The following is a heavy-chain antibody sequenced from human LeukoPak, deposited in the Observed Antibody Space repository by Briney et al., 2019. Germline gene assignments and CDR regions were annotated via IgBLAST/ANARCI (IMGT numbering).Heavy chain of an antibody. D-gene: IGHD3-22*01. CDR3: ARVMGNDYYDSVNWFDP. CDR2: INPNSGGT. Sequence: ASVKVSCKASGYTFTGYYMHWVRHAPGQGLERMGWINPNSGGTNYAQKFLGRVTMTRDTSISTAYMELSRLRSDDTAVYYCARVMGNDYYDSVNWFDPWGQGALVTVSS. CDR1: GYTFTGYY. J-gene: IGHJ5*02. V-gene: IGHV1-2*02.